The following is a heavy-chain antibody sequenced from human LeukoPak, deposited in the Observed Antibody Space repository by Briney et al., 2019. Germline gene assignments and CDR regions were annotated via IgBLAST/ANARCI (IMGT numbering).Heavy chain of an antibody. D-gene: IGHD6-13*01. CDR1: GYTFTGYY. Sequence: GASVKVSCKASGYTFTGYYMHWVRQAPGQGLEWMGWINPNSGGTNYAQKFQGWVTMTRDTSISTAYMELSRLRSDDTAVYYCARDRMAAATEPNWYFDLWGRGTLVTVSS. CDR2: INPNSGGT. CDR3: ARDRMAAATEPNWYFDL. V-gene: IGHV1-2*04. J-gene: IGHJ2*01.